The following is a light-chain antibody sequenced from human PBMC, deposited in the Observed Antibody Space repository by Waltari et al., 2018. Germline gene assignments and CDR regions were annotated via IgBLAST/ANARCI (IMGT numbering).Light chain of an antibody. V-gene: IGLV3-1*01. CDR3: QAWDSSTAVV. Sequence: SYELTQPPSVSVSPGQTASITCSRDKLGDKYAYWYQQKPGQSPVLVIYQDTKRPSGIPERFSGSNSGNTATLTISGTQALDEADYYCQAWDSSTAVVFGGGTKLTVL. J-gene: IGLJ2*01. CDR1: KLGDKY. CDR2: QDT.